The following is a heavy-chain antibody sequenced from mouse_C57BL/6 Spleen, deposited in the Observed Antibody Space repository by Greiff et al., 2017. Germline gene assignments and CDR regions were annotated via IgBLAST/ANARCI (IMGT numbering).Heavy chain of an antibody. V-gene: IGHV1-82*01. Sequence: VQLKQSGPELVKPGASVKISCKASGYAFSSSWMNWVKQRPGKGLEWIGRIYPGDGDTNYNGKFKGKATLTADKSSSTAYMQLSSLTSEDSAVYFCARGHDGYSTFYWGQGTTLTVSS. CDR3: ARGHDGYSTFY. CDR1: GYAFSSSW. D-gene: IGHD2-3*01. J-gene: IGHJ2*01. CDR2: IYPGDGDT.